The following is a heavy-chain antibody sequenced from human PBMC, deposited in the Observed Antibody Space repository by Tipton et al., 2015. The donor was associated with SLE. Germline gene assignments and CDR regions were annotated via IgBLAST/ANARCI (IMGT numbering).Heavy chain of an antibody. V-gene: IGHV3-30*02. Sequence: QLVQSGGGVVQPGGSLRLSCAASGFTFSSYGMHWVRQAPGKGLEWVAFIRYDGSNKYYADSVKGRFTISRDNSKNTLYLQMNSLRAEDTAVYYCAKDAAVAGMGDAFDIWGQGTMVTVSS. CDR3: AKDAAVAGMGDAFDI. D-gene: IGHD6-19*01. CDR1: GFTFSSYG. CDR2: IRYDGSNK. J-gene: IGHJ3*02.